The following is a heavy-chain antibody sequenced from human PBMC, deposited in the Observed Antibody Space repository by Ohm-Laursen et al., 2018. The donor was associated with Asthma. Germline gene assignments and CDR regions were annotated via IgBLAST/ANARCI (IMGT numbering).Heavy chain of an antibody. CDR3: ARDGQGAYCGGDCYSSFDY. Sequence: SLRLSCAASGFTFSSYGMHWVRQAPGKGLEWVAVISYDGSNKYYADSVKGRFTISRDNSKNTLYLQMNSLRAEDTAVYYCARDGQGAYCGGDCYSSFDYWGQGTPVTVSS. D-gene: IGHD2-21*02. J-gene: IGHJ4*02. CDR1: GFTFSSYG. CDR2: ISYDGSNK. V-gene: IGHV3-30*03.